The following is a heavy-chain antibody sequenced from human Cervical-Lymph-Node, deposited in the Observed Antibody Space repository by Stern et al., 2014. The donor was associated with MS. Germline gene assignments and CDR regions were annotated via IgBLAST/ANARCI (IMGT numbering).Heavy chain of an antibody. CDR2: IWVDGSDK. CDR1: GFDFRIYG. J-gene: IGHJ4*02. CDR3: ARVPSGWQTGFDY. D-gene: IGHD6-19*01. Sequence: VQLVESGGGVVQPERSLRLSCAASGFDFRIYGMQWVRQTPGKGLEGVAVIWVDGSDKNYEDSVKGRFNISRDNTKNTLYLQMNSLRAADTAVYYCARVPSGWQTGFDYWGQGTLVTVSS. V-gene: IGHV3-33*01.